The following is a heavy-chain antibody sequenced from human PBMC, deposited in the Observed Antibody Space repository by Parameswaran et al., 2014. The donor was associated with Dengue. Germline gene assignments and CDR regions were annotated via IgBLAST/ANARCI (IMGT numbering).Heavy chain of an antibody. Sequence: WVRQAPGQGLEWMGWISAYNGNTNYAQKLQGRVTTTTDTSTSTAYMELRSLRSDDTAVYYCARGGITIFGVVPGAFDIWGQGTMVTVSS. CDR2: ISAYNGNT. J-gene: IGHJ3*02. D-gene: IGHD3-3*01. CDR3: ARGGITIFGVVPGAFDI. V-gene: IGHV1-18*01.